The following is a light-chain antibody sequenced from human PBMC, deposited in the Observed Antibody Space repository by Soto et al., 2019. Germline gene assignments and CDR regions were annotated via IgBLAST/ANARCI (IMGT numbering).Light chain of an antibody. CDR3: QQSYSTPWT. V-gene: IGKV1-39*01. J-gene: IGKJ1*01. CDR1: QSISSY. CDR2: AAS. Sequence: DIQMTQSPSSLSASVGDRVTITCRASQSISSYLNWYQQKLGKAPKLLIYAASSLQSGVPSRFSGSGSGTDFTITISSLQPEDGATYDCQQSYSTPWTFGQGTKVDIK.